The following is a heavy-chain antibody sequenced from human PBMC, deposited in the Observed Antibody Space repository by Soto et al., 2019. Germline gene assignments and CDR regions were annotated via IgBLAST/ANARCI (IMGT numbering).Heavy chain of an antibody. V-gene: IGHV4-4*07. Sequence: SETLSLTCTVSGGSISIHYWNWVRQPAGKGPEWIGRIYASGSTYYNPSLKSRVTMSVDTSRNQFSLKVTSVTAADKAVYYCAREERSALGGYYYDYGMDVWGQGNRVTVSS. J-gene: IGHJ6*02. D-gene: IGHD3-3*01. CDR3: AREERSALGGYYYDYGMDV. CDR2: IYASGST. CDR1: GGSISIHY.